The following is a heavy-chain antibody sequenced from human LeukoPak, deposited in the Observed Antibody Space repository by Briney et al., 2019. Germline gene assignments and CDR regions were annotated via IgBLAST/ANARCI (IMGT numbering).Heavy chain of an antibody. CDR3: ATGNYYDSRGYYTFGH. CDR2: INGDGSTT. CDR1: GFAFNKFW. D-gene: IGHD3-22*01. J-gene: IGHJ4*02. V-gene: IGHV3-74*01. Sequence: GGSLRLSCAASGFAFNKFWMRWVRHTPGGGLVWVSRINGDGSTTSYADSVKGGFTISRDNAKNTLYLQMSSLRAEDTAVYYCATGNYYDSRGYYTFGHWGQGTLVTVSS.